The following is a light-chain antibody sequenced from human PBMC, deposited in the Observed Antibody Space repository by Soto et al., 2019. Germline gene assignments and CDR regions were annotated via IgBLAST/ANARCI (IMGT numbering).Light chain of an antibody. CDR1: QSVSSY. CDR3: QQSGT. J-gene: IGKJ1*01. CDR2: GAS. Sequence: EIVLTQSPATLSLSPGERATLSCRASQSVSSYLAWYQQKPGQAPRLLIFGASTRATGIPARFSGSGSGTDLTLTISSLQSEDFALYYCQQSGTFGQGTKVDIK. V-gene: IGKV3-11*01.